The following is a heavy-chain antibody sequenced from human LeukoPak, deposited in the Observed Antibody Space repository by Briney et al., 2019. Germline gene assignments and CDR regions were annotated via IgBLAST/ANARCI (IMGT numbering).Heavy chain of an antibody. CDR2: ISYDGSNK. J-gene: IGHJ4*02. D-gene: IGHD3-10*01. CDR1: GFTFSSYG. Sequence: GGSLRLSCAASGFTFSSYGMHWVRQAPGKGLEWVAVISYDGSNKYYADSVKGRFTISRDNSKNTLYLQMNSLRAEDTAVYYCARGPGSGSPLLHYFDYWGQGTLVTVSS. V-gene: IGHV3-30*03. CDR3: ARGPGSGSPLLHYFDY.